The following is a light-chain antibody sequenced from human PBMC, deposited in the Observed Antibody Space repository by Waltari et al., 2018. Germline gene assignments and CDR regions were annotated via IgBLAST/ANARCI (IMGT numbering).Light chain of an antibody. CDR3: CSYVGLGTYV. CDR2: ENT. V-gene: IGLV1-51*02. Sequence: QSVLTQPPSVSAAPGQRVPISCSGGSSNIGNNYVSWYRQFPGTAPKLLIYENTERPAGIPGRFSGSKSGNTASLTISGLQAQEDEADYYCCSYVGLGTYVFGTGTKVTV. CDR1: SSNIGNNY. J-gene: IGLJ1*01.